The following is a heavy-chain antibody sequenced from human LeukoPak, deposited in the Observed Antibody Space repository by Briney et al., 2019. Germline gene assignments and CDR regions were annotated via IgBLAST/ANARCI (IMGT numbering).Heavy chain of an antibody. CDR1: GGSFSGYY. CDR3: ARGLRWYYYGSGRSYYFDY. V-gene: IGHV4-34*01. D-gene: IGHD3-10*01. J-gene: IGHJ4*02. CDR2: INHSGST. Sequence: SETLSLTCAVYGGSFSGYYWSWIRQPPGKGLEWIGEINHSGSTNYNPSLKSRVTISVDTSKNQFSLKLSSVTAADTAVYYYARGLRWYYYGSGRSYYFDYWGQGTLVTVSS.